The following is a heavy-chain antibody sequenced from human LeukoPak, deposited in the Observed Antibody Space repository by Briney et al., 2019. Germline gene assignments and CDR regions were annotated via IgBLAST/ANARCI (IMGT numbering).Heavy chain of an antibody. CDR3: AIGYSYGYVLDY. CDR1: GFTFSSYA. D-gene: IGHD5-18*01. J-gene: IGHJ4*02. CDR2: ISYDGSNK. V-gene: IGHV3-30*04. Sequence: GRSLRLSCAASGFTFSSYAMHWVRQAPGKGLEWVAVISYDGSNKYYADSVKGRFTISRDNSKNTLYLQMNSLRAEDTAVYYCAIGYSYGYVLDYWGQGTLVTVSS.